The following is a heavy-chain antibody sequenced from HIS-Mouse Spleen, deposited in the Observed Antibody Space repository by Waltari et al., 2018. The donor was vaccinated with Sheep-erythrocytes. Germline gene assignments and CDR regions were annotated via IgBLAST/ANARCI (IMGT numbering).Heavy chain of an antibody. J-gene: IGHJ4*02. D-gene: IGHD6-13*01. V-gene: IGHV3-30-3*01. CDR1: GFTFSSYA. Sequence: QVQLVESGGGVVQPGRSLRLSCAASGFTFSSYAMHWVRQAPGKGLEWVAVISYDGSNKYYADSVKGRFTISRDNSKNTLYLQMNSLRAEDTAVYYCARDFGWTPRNSSSFDYWGQGTLVTVSS. CDR3: ARDFGWTPRNSSSFDY. CDR2: ISYDGSNK.